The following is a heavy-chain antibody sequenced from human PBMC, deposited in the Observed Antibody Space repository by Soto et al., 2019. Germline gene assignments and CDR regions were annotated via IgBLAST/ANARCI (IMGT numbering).Heavy chain of an antibody. CDR2: IFTGGST. CDR1: GFTFGDYA. D-gene: IGHD6-19*01. CDR3: ARDRYSSGWLDAFDI. V-gene: IGHV3-53*04. J-gene: IGHJ3*02. Sequence: GGSLRLSCPASGFTFGDYAMSWVRQAPGKGLEWVSVIFTGGSTYYADSVKGRFTISRHSSKNTVYLQMNSLRAEDTAVYYCARDRYSSGWLDAFDIWGQGTMVTVS.